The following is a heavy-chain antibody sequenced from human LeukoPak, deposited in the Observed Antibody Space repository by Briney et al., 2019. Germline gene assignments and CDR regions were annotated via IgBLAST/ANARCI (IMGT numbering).Heavy chain of an antibody. V-gene: IGHV3-20*04. CDR3: VRGPIIAASGTQFDP. D-gene: IGHD6-13*01. J-gene: IGHJ5*02. CDR1: GFTFDDYG. CDR2: INWNGGST. Sequence: GGSLRLSCAASGFTFDDYGMSWVRQAPGKGLEWVSGINWNGGSTGYADSVKGRFTISRDNAKNSLYLHMNSLIDEDTAVYYCVRGPIIAASGTQFDPWGQGILVTVSS.